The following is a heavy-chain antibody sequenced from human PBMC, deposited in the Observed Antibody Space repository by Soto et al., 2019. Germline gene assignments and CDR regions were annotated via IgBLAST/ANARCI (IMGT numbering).Heavy chain of an antibody. V-gene: IGHV3-30-3*01. CDR2: VSNDGSNK. Sequence: GFLRPLCSAPGFHLRSYVMHWVRQAPGKGLEWVAVVSNDGSNKDYADSVKGRFTISRDNSKNTLYLQMNSLRAEDTAVYYCAKVLLTYTSGWYHPHFDYWGQGTLVTVSS. CDR1: GFHLRSYV. CDR3: AKVLLTYTSGWYHPHFDY. D-gene: IGHD6-19*01. J-gene: IGHJ4*02.